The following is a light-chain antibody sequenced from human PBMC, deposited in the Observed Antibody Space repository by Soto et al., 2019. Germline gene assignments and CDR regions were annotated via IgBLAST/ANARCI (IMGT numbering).Light chain of an antibody. J-gene: IGLJ2*01. V-gene: IGLV2-8*01. CDR3: TSYAGSDNLV. CDR1: SSDVGAYNY. Sequence: QSALTQPPSASGSPGQSVTISCTGTSSDVGAYNYVCWYQQHPGKAPKLIIYDVIKRPSGVPARFSGSESGSTASLTVSGLQAEDEADYYCTSYAGSDNLVFGGGTKRTVL. CDR2: DVI.